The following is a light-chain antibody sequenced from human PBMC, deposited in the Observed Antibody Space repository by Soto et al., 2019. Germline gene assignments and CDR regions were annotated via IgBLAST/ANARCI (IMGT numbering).Light chain of an antibody. CDR3: QQFSSYPLT. V-gene: IGKV3-20*01. CDR1: QSVSRK. Sequence: EIVMTQSPATLSVFPGERATLSCRASQSVSRKLAWYQQKPGQAPRLLIYGASSRATGIPDRFSGSGSGTDFTLTISRLEPEDFAVYYCQQFSSYPLTFGGGTKVDIK. CDR2: GAS. J-gene: IGKJ4*01.